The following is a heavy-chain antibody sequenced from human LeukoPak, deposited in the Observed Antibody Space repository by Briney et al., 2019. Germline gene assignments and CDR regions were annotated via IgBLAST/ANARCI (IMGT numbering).Heavy chain of an antibody. V-gene: IGHV3-30-3*01. Sequence: GGSLRLSCAASEFTFSSYAMHWVRQAPGKGLEWVAVISYDGSNKYYADSVKGRFTISRDNSKNTLYLQMNSLKTEDTAVYYCTTDRGYCSGGSCYEGWFDYWGQGTLVTVSS. D-gene: IGHD2-15*01. CDR3: TTDRGYCSGGSCYEGWFDY. J-gene: IGHJ4*02. CDR1: EFTFSSYA. CDR2: ISYDGSNK.